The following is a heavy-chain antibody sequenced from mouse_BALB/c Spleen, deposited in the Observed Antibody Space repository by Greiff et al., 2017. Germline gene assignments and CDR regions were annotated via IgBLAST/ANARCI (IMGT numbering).Heavy chain of an antibody. D-gene: IGHD3-3*01. CDR3: ARTGTVDY. CDR1: GYAFSSYW. CDR2: IYPGDGDT. Sequence: QVQLKESGAELVRPGSSVKISCKASGYAFSSYWMNWVKQRPGQGLEWIGQIYPGDGDTNYNGKFKGKATLTADKSSSTAYMQLSSLTSEDSAVYFCARTGTVDYWGQGTTLTVSS. J-gene: IGHJ2*01. V-gene: IGHV1-80*01.